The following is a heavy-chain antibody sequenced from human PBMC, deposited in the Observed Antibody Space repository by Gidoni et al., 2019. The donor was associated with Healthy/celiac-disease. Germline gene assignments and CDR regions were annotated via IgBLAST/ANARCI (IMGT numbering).Heavy chain of an antibody. CDR3: ARDLVTSIAVAGTFDY. V-gene: IGHV4-4*03. Sequence: QVQLQESGPGLVKPPGTLSLTCAVSGGYISSSNWWSWVRQPPGKGLEWIGEIYHSGSTNYNPSRKSRVTIAVDKSKNQFALKLSSVTAADTAVYYCARDLVTSIAVAGTFDYWGQGTLVTVSS. D-gene: IGHD6-19*01. J-gene: IGHJ4*02. CDR1: GGYISSSNW. CDR2: IYHSGST.